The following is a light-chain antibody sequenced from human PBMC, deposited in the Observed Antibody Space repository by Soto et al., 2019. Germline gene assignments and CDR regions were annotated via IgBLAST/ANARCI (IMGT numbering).Light chain of an antibody. CDR3: QQYNTYRT. CDR1: QSISTW. CDR2: KTS. V-gene: IGKV1-5*03. J-gene: IGKJ1*01. Sequence: DILMTQSPSFLSASVGDIVTITCRASQSISTWVAWYQQKPGKAPKLLIYKTSSLESGVPSRFRGSGSGTEFTLTISGLQPEDFASYYCQQYNTYRTFGQGTKVDNK.